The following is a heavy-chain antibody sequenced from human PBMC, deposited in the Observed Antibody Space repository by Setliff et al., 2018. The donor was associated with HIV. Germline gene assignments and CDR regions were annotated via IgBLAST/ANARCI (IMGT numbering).Heavy chain of an antibody. V-gene: IGHV4-28*01. Sequence: PSETLSLTCAVSGYSIRSSYWWGWIRQPPGKGLEWIGYLYNSRGTYYNPSLKSRVTMSVDTSKNQFSLKVRSVTAVDTAVYYCARSALWFGKADWYVDLWDRGTLVTVSS. D-gene: IGHD3-10*01. J-gene: IGHJ2*01. CDR2: LYNSRGT. CDR1: GYSIRSSYW. CDR3: ARSALWFGKADWYVDL.